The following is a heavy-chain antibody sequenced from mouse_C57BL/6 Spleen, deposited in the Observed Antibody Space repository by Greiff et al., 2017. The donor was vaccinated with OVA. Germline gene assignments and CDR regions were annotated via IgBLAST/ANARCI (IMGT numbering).Heavy chain of an antibody. J-gene: IGHJ4*01. V-gene: IGHV5-17*01. CDR2: ISSGSSTI. D-gene: IGHD1-1*01. CDR1: GFTFSDYG. CDR3: ARRYYGSNYYAMDY. Sequence: EVKLVESGGGLVKPGGSLKLSCAASGFTFSDYGMHWVRQAPEKGLEWVAYISSGSSTIYYADTVKGRFTISRDNAKNTLFLQMTSLRSEDTAMYYCARRYYGSNYYAMDYWGQGTSVTVSS.